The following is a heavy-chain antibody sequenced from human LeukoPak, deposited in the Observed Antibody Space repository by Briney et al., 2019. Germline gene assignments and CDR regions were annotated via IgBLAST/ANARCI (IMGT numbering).Heavy chain of an antibody. Sequence: GGSLRLSCAASGFTFSSYWMHWVRQAPGKWLMYVSRINYDGVTTRYADSVTGRFTISRDNAKNTLYLQMNSLRAEDTAVYYCARDIDQGTDVARYMDVWGKGTTVTVSS. CDR1: GFTFSSYW. J-gene: IGHJ6*03. V-gene: IGHV3-74*01. D-gene: IGHD6-19*01. CDR3: ARDIDQGTDVARYMDV. CDR2: INYDGVTT.